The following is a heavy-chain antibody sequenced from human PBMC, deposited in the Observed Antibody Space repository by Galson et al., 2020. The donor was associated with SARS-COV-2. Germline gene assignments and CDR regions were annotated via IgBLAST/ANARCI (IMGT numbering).Heavy chain of an antibody. CDR3: ARAGRIAAAGTHAFDI. Sequence: GESLKISCAASGFTVSSNYMSWVRQAPGKGLEWVSVIYSGGSTYYADSVKGRFTISRDNSKNTLYLQMNSLRAEDTAVYYCARAGRIAAAGTHAFDIWGQGTMVTVSS. J-gene: IGHJ3*02. D-gene: IGHD6-13*01. CDR2: IYSGGST. CDR1: GFTVSSNY. V-gene: IGHV3-53*01.